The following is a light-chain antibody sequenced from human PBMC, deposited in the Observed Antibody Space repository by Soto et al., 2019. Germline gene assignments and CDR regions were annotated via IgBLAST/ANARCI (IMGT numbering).Light chain of an antibody. J-gene: IGKJ5*01. V-gene: IGKV3-20*01. CDR1: QSIGSIY. CDR2: AVS. CDR3: QQYAGSPIT. Sequence: EIVLTQSPGTLSLSPGERATLSCRTSQSIGSIYLAWYQQKPGQTHRLLIYAVSNRATGIPDRFSGSGSGTDFSLTISRLEPEDFAVYYCQQYAGSPITFGQGTRLEIK.